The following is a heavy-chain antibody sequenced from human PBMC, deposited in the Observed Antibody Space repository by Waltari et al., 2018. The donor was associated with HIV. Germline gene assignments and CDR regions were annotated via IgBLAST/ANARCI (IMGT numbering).Heavy chain of an antibody. CDR1: GYTLPAFS. CDR2: FDPEDDET. CDR3: ATDFSGMVRAYSYYSLDV. V-gene: IGHV1-24*01. J-gene: IGHJ6*02. D-gene: IGHD3-10*01. Sequence: QVQLVQSGAEVKKPGASVKVSCKVSGYTLPAFSMHWVRQAPGKGLEWMGNFDPEDDETIYAQKFQGRITMTEDTSSDTAYMELSSLTSGDTAVYYCATDFSGMVRAYSYYSLDVWGQGTTVTVSS.